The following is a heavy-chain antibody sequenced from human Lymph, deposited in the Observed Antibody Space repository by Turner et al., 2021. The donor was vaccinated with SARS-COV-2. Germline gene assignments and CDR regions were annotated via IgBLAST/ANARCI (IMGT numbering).Heavy chain of an antibody. Sequence: QVQLAQSGAAVKTPGASVKVPWKASGYTFGSYDINWVRQATGQGLGWMGCMNPNSGDTGSAQKFQGRVTMTRNTSISTAYMELSSLRSEDTAVYYCARGGFWGSSVYVGRFDYWGQGTLVTVSS. D-gene: IGHD6-13*01. J-gene: IGHJ4*02. CDR2: MNPNSGDT. CDR1: GYTFGSYD. CDR3: ARGGFWGSSVYVGRFDY. V-gene: IGHV1-8*01.